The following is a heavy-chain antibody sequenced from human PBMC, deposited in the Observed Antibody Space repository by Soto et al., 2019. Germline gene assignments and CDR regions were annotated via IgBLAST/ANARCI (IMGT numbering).Heavy chain of an antibody. CDR3: AKHKSGSIDY. D-gene: IGHD5-12*01. Sequence: EVQLVESGGVVIQPGGSLRLSCAGSGFTFHHSYMHWVRQPPGKGLEWVSLITHDGGNTHYADSVKGRFTISIENSKNSLYLQMNSLRTEDTALYYCAKHKSGSIDYWGQGTLVTVSS. CDR1: GFTFHHSY. CDR2: ITHDGGNT. V-gene: IGHV3-43*01. J-gene: IGHJ4*02.